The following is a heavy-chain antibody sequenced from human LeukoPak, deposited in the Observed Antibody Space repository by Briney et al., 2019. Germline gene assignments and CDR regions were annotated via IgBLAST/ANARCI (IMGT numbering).Heavy chain of an antibody. CDR2: IIPILGIA. CDR3: ASGLQVYIRYFDY. D-gene: IGHD4-4*01. J-gene: IGHJ4*02. CDR1: GYTLTGYY. V-gene: IGHV1-69*02. Sequence: SVKVSCKASGYTLTGYYMHWVRQAPGQGLEWMGRIIPILGIANYAQKFQGRVTITADKSTSTAYMELSSLRSEDTAVYYCASGLQVYIRYFDYWGQGTLVTVSS.